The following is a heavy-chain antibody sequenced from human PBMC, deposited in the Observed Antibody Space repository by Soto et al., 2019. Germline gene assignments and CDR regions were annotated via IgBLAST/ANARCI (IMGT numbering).Heavy chain of an antibody. CDR1: VYTFTGYY. V-gene: IGHV1-2*04. CDR2: INPNSGGT. CDR3: ARDMSKGDAFDI. Sequence: VXSVKVSCKASVYTFTGYYMHWVRQAPGQGLEWMGWINPNSGGTNYAQKFQGWVTMTRDTSISTAYMELSRLRSDDTAVYYCARDMSKGDAFDIWGQGTMVTVSS. J-gene: IGHJ3*02. D-gene: IGHD3-16*01.